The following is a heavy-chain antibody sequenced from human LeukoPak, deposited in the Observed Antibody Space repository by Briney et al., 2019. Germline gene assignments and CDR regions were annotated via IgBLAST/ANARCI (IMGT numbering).Heavy chain of an antibody. D-gene: IGHD6-13*01. Sequence: PSETLSLTCAVYGGSFSGYYWAWIRQLPGKGLEWIGSIYHSGSTYYNPSLKSRVTLSVDTSKKQFSLKLSSVTAADTAVYYCARQYSNNWYDDRGWFDPWGQGTLVTVSS. CDR2: IYHSGST. CDR1: GGSFSGYY. CDR3: ARQYSNNWYDDRGWFDP. J-gene: IGHJ5*02. V-gene: IGHV4-38-2*01.